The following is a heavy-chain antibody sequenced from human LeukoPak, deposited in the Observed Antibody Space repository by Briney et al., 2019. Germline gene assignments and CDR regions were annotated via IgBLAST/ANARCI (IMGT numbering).Heavy chain of an antibody. CDR1: GGSFSGYY. CDR3: ARLGYCSSTSCYR. CDR2: INHSGST. J-gene: IGHJ4*02. D-gene: IGHD2-2*02. Sequence: SETLSLTCAVYGGSFSGYYWSWIRQPPGKGLEWIGEINHSGSTNYNPSLKSRVTISVDTSKNQLSLKLSSVTAADTAVYYCARLGYCSSTSCYRWGQGTLVTVSS. V-gene: IGHV4-34*01.